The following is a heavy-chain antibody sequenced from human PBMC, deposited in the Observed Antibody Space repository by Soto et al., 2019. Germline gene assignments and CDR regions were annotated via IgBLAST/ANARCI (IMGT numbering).Heavy chain of an antibody. J-gene: IGHJ4*02. D-gene: IGHD4-17*01. CDR2: IIPMFGTP. CDR1: GVTFNRQD. V-gene: IGHV1-69*13. Sequence: SVKVSCKASGVTFNRQDMRWVRQAPGQGLEWMGGIIPMFGTPHYAEKFQDRVTITADESTGTAYLELSSLTSEDTAVYYCAKDRLYGDYVDYFDYWGQGTLVTVSS. CDR3: AKDRLYGDYVDYFDY.